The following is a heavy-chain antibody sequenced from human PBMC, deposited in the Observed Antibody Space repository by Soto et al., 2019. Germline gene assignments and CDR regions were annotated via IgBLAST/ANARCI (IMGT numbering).Heavy chain of an antibody. V-gene: IGHV3-30-3*01. J-gene: IGHJ6*02. CDR1: GFTFSSYA. CDR3: ARDLGDTSDWLWGYQYYGMDI. Sequence: GGSLRLSCVASGFTFSSYAIYGVRQAPGKGLEWVSVISSDGSKNYYADFVKGRFTISRHSSDNRLYLQRNGLRTEDTAVYYCARDLGDTSDWLWGYQYYGMDIWFQGTKVTV. D-gene: IGHD3-9*01. CDR2: ISSDGSKN.